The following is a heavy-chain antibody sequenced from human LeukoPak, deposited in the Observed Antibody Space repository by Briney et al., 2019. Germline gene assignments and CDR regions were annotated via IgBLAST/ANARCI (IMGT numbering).Heavy chain of an antibody. J-gene: IGHJ5*02. CDR1: GGSISTTSYF. Sequence: SETLSLACTVSGGSISTTSYFWAWIRQPPGEGLEWIGSIYYSGTTYYNSSLKSRVSISVETSKNHFSLKMSSLTAADTAVYYCARVYSSSHNWFDTWGQGTHVTVSS. D-gene: IGHD6-13*01. CDR2: IYYSGTT. V-gene: IGHV4-39*07. CDR3: ARVYSSSHNWFDT.